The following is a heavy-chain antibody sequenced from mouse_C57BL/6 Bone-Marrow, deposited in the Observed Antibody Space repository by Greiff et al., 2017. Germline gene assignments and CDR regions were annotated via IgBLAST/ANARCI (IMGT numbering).Heavy chain of an antibody. CDR3: SRSLITTVVATDY. J-gene: IGHJ2*01. CDR2: ILPGSGST. D-gene: IGHD1-1*01. Sequence: VKVVESGAELTKPGASVKLSCKATGYTFTGYWIEWVKQRPGHGLEWIGEILPGSGSTNYNEKFKGKATFTADTSSNTAYMQLSSLTTEYSAIDYCSRSLITTVVATDYWGQGTTLTVSS. CDR1: GYTFTGYW. V-gene: IGHV1-9*01.